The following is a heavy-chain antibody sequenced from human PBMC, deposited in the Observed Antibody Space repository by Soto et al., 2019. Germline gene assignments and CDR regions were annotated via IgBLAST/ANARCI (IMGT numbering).Heavy chain of an antibody. J-gene: IGHJ3*02. CDR2: IYPGDSDT. Sequence: XDSLKVSCQCSGNSFTSYWIGLVLQMPGKGLEWMGIIYPGDSDTRYSPSFQGQVTISADKSISTAYLQSSSLKASDTAMYYCAPDSSSWYRAAFDICGQGTMVTVSS. CDR3: APDSSSWYRAAFDI. D-gene: IGHD6-13*01. CDR1: GNSFTSYW. V-gene: IGHV5-51*01.